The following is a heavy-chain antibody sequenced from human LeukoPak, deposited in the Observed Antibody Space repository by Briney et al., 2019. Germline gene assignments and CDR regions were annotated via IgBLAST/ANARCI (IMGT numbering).Heavy chain of an antibody. CDR2: IRYDGSNK. J-gene: IGHJ4*02. V-gene: IGHV3-30*02. CDR1: GFTFSSYG. CDR3: ARVDGSSSCPDY. D-gene: IGHD6-13*01. Sequence: GGSLRLSCAASGFTFSSYGMHWVRQAPGKGLEWVAFIRYDGSNKYYADSVKGRFTISRDNSKNTLYLQMNSLRAEDTAVYYCARVDGSSSCPDYWGQGTLVTVSS.